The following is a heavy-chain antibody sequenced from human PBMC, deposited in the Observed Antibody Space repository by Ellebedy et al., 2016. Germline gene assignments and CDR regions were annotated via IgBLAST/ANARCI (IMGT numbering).Heavy chain of an antibody. D-gene: IGHD3-22*01. CDR2: INSDGSTT. CDR3: ARDSGDSSGYYYGYMDV. Sequence: GESLKISCAASGFTFRSYWMFWVRQAPGKGLVWVSRINSDGSTTNYADSVKGRFTISRDNAKNMLYLQMNSLRAGDTAVYYCARDSGDSSGYYYGYMDVWGKGTTVTVSS. CDR1: GFTFRSYW. V-gene: IGHV3-74*01. J-gene: IGHJ6*03.